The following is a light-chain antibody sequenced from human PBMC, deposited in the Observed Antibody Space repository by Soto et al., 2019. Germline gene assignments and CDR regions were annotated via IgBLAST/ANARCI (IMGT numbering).Light chain of an antibody. V-gene: IGKV3-20*01. CDR3: QQYGSSPPEKT. CDR2: GAS. J-gene: IGKJ1*01. CDR1: QSVSSNY. Sequence: EIVLTQSPGTLSLSAGERATLSCRASQSVSSNYLAWYQQKPGQAPSLLIYGASRRATGIPDRFSGSGSGTDFTLTISRLEPEDFAVYYCQQYGSSPPEKTFGQGTKVAIK.